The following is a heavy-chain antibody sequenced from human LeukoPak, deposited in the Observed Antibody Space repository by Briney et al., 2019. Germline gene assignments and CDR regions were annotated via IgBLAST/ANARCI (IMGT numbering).Heavy chain of an antibody. D-gene: IGHD3-3*01. CDR3: ARAGDYDFWSGYSALFDY. CDR2: IYYSGST. Sequence: GSLRLSCAASGFSFSKYEMNWVRQAPGKGLEWIGSIYYSGSTYYNPSLKSRVTISVDTSKNQFSLKLSSVTAADTAVYYCARAGDYDFWSGYSALFDYWGQGTLVTVSS. J-gene: IGHJ4*02. V-gene: IGHV4-39*07. CDR1: GFSFSKYE.